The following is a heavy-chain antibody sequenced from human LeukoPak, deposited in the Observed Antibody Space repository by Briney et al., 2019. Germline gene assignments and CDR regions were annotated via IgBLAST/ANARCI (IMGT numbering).Heavy chain of an antibody. CDR2: IWFDGSNK. CDR3: ARGPRLGTTGINAFDI. D-gene: IGHD1-7*01. J-gene: IGHJ3*02. CDR1: GFTFSDYG. V-gene: IGHV3-33*01. Sequence: PGGSLRLSCAASGFTFSDYGMHWVRQAPGKGLEWVAVIWFDGSNKYYADSVEGRFTVSRDNSKYTVNLQMNSLRAEDTALYYCARGPRLGTTGINAFDIWGQGTMVTVSS.